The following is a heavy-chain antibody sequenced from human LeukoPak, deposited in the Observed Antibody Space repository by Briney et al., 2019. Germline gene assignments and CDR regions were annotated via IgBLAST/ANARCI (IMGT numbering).Heavy chain of an antibody. CDR1: GGSISSSNYY. J-gene: IGHJ4*02. CDR2: IYYSGST. Sequence: PSETLSLTCTVSGGSISSSNYYWGWIRQPPGKGLEWIGSIYYSGSTYFNPSLKSRVTISVDTSKNQFSLKLTSVTAADTAVYYCARRAVNYYFGYWGQGTLVTVSS. D-gene: IGHD4-23*01. V-gene: IGHV4-39*01. CDR3: ARRAVNYYFGY.